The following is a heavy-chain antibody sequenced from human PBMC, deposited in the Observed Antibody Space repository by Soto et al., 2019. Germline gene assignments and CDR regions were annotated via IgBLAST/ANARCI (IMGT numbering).Heavy chain of an antibody. V-gene: IGHV3-21*01. CDR3: ARVNVLRFLEFPSGMDV. CDR1: GFTFSSYS. Sequence: PGGSLRLSCAASGFTFSSYSMNWVRQAPGKGLEWVSSISSSSSYIYYADSVKGRFTISRDNAKNSLYLQMNSLRAEDTAVYYCARVNVLRFLEFPSGMDVWGQGTTVTV. J-gene: IGHJ6*02. D-gene: IGHD3-3*01. CDR2: ISSSSSYI.